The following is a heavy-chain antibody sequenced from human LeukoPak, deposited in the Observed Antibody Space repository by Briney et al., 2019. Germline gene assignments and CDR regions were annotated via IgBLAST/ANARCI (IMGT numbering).Heavy chain of an antibody. CDR2: IYPNSGGI. CDR1: GYTFIDYY. J-gene: IGHJ4*02. CDR3: ARIRECYGSGSYSLGY. V-gene: IGHV1-2*02. D-gene: IGHD3-10*01. Sequence: ASVKVSCEASGYTFIDYYIQWVRHALGQGLEWMGWIYPNSGGINYGQKFQGRVTRTKDTSINTAYMELSRLISDETAVYYCARIRECYGSGSYSLGYWGQGTLVTVSS.